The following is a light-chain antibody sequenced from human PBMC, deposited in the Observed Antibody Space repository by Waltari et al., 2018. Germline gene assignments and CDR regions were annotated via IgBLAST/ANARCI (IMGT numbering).Light chain of an antibody. Sequence: DIVVTQSPLSLPVPPGEPASISCRSSQSLLHRNGYNYLDWYLQKQGQSPQLLIYLGSNRASGVPDRFSGSGSGTDFTLKISRVEAEDVGVYYCMQSLRALWTFGQGTKVEIK. V-gene: IGKV2-28*01. CDR2: LGS. CDR3: MQSLRALWT. J-gene: IGKJ1*01. CDR1: QSLLHRNGYNY.